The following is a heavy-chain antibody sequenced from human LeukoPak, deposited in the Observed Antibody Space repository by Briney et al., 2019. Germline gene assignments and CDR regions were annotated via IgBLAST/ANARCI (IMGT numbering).Heavy chain of an antibody. D-gene: IGHD6-6*01. Sequence: GASVKVSCKASGGTFSSYAISWVRQAPGQGLEWMGRIIPIFGIANYAQKFQGRVTITADKSTSTAYMELSSLRSEDTAVYCCARGRQLVDRVVPLDPRGQGTLVTVSS. V-gene: IGHV1-69*04. CDR2: IIPIFGIA. CDR1: GGTFSSYA. J-gene: IGHJ5*02. CDR3: ARGRQLVDRVVPLDP.